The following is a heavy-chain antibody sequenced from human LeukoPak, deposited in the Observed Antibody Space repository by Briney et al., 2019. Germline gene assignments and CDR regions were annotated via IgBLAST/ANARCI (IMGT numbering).Heavy chain of an antibody. CDR2: INWKSDII. D-gene: IGHD2-2*02. V-gene: IGHV3-9*01. J-gene: IGHJ6*02. Sequence: GGSLRLSCAASGFTFDDYAMHWVRQVPGKGLEWVSTINWKSDIIGYADSVKGRFTISRDNAKNSLYLQMNSLRADDTALYYCAKSFYTSPPAGMDVWGQGTTVTVSS. CDR3: AKSFYTSPPAGMDV. CDR1: GFTFDDYA.